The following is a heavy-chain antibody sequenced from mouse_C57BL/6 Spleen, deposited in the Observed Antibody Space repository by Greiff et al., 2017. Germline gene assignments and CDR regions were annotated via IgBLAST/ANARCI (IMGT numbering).Heavy chain of an antibody. D-gene: IGHD1-2*01. J-gene: IGHJ2*01. CDR2: IYPGDGDT. CDR3: ARSRYYGFPFDY. V-gene: IGHV1-80*01. Sequence: VQLQQSGAELVKPGASVKISCKASGYAFSSYWMNWVKQRPGKGLEWIGQIYPGDGDTNYNGKFKGKATLTADKSSSTAYMQLSSLSSEDSAVYFCARSRYYGFPFDYWGQGATLTVSS. CDR1: GYAFSSYW.